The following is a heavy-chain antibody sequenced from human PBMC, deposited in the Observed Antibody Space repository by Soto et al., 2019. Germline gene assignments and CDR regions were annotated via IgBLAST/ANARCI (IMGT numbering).Heavy chain of an antibody. J-gene: IGHJ4*02. CDR1: GAPFTSNNS. Sequence: SETLSLTSPSSGAPFTSNNSWTWVRQPPGQGLEWIGDTYRTGSTYYNPSLKSRVIISLDKSENQFSLKVSSVTAADTAVYYCASRAPGASVDCWRQGTFVAVSS. V-gene: IGHV4-4*02. CDR2: TYRTGST. D-gene: IGHD1-26*01. CDR3: ASRAPGASVDC.